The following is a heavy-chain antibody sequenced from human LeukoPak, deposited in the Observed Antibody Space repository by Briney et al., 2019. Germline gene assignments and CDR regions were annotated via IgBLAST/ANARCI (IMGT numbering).Heavy chain of an antibody. CDR1: GFTVSSNY. Sequence: PGGSLRLSCAASGFTVSSNYMSWVRQAPGKGLEWVSVIYSGGRTYYADSVKGRFTISRDNSKNTLYLQMNSLRAEDTAVYYCARDALSWHAAERHAVGSPWGQGTLVTVSS. V-gene: IGHV3-66*01. CDR2: IYSGGRT. J-gene: IGHJ5*02. D-gene: IGHD6-13*01. CDR3: ARDALSWHAAERHAVGSP.